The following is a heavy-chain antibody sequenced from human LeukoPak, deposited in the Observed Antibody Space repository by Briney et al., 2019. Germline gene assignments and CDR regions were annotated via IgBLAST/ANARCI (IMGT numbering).Heavy chain of an antibody. D-gene: IGHD6-13*01. V-gene: IGHV3-21*01. Sequence: GASLRLSCAASGFTFSSYSMNWVRQAPGKGLEWVSSISSPSSDIYYADSVKGRFTISRDNAKSSLYLQMDSLRAEDTAVYYCARDGPGYSSLPEWFDPWGQGTLVTVSS. CDR1: GFTFSSYS. CDR3: ARDGPGYSSLPEWFDP. CDR2: ISSPSSDI. J-gene: IGHJ5*02.